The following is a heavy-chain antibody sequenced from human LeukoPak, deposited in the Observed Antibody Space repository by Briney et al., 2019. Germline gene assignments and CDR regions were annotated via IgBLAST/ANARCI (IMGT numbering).Heavy chain of an antibody. CDR3: ARDDGSATLGFDS. CDR1: GTTFSRSA. Sequence: SVKVSCKASGTTFSRSAISWVRQAPGQGLEWMGGVIPILGTTNYAQKFQDRVSITTDESTSTAYMEVSSLRSVDTAVYYCARDDGSATLGFDSWGQGTLVTVSS. J-gene: IGHJ4*02. CDR2: VIPILGTT. V-gene: IGHV1-69*05. D-gene: IGHD1-26*01.